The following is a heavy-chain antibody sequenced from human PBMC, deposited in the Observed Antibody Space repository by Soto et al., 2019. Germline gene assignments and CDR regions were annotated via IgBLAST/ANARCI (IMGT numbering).Heavy chain of an antibody. V-gene: IGHV1-18*01. CDR3: ARFWSYSSRWYVGWFDP. J-gene: IGHJ5*02. CDR2: SSAYNGNT. CDR1: GYTFTSYG. Sequence: QVQLVQSGAEVKKPGASVKVSCKASGYTFTSYGISWVRQAPGQGLEWMGWSSAYNGNTNYAQKLQGRSTVTADTPTSTAYMELRSLISDDTAVYYCARFWSYSSRWYVGWFDPWGQGTLVTVSS. D-gene: IGHD6-19*01.